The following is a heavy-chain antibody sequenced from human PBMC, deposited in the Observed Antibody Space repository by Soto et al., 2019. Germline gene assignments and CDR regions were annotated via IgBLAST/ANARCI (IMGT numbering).Heavy chain of an antibody. Sequence: QVQLVDSGGGVVQPGRSLRLSCAASGFTFTNYGMHWVRQAPGKGLEWVAFISYDGSNKYYADYVKGRFTISRDNSENALYLQMNSLRAEDTAVYYCAEESRGGNSWGHLDYWGQGTLVTVSS. D-gene: IGHD2-21*02. CDR2: ISYDGSNK. CDR1: GFTFTNYG. J-gene: IGHJ4*02. V-gene: IGHV3-30*18. CDR3: AEESRGGNSWGHLDY.